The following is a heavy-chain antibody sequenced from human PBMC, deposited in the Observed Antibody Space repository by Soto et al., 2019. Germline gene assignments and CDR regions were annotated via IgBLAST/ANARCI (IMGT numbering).Heavy chain of an antibody. J-gene: IGHJ4*02. CDR2: IYYRGNT. CDR1: GDSSNSDNYY. D-gene: IGHD3-3*01. V-gene: IGHV4-39*01. Sequence: QLQLQESGPGLVKPSETLSLTCSVSGDSSNSDNYYWGWIRQPPGKGLEWIGSIYYRGNTYYNPSVRTRVTISLDKSKCQFSLKLNSVTAADSAVYFCARLEGPATISYYFDYWGQGTLVTVSS. CDR3: ARLEGPATISYYFDY.